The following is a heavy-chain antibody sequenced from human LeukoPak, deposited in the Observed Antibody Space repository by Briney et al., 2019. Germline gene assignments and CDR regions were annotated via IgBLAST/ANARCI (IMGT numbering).Heavy chain of an antibody. Sequence: GGSLRLSCAASGFTFTYYAMTWVRQAPGKGLEWVSTLSGSGGSTYYADSVKGRFTISRDNSKDTVYLQMNSLRAEDTAVYYCAKGGYSGSSRNSFDPWGQGTLVTVSP. CDR3: AKGGYSGSSRNSFDP. V-gene: IGHV3-23*01. CDR1: GFTFTYYA. D-gene: IGHD6-6*01. CDR2: LSGSGGST. J-gene: IGHJ5*02.